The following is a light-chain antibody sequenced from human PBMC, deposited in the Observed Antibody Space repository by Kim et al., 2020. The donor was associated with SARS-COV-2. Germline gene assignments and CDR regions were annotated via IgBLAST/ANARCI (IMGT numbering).Light chain of an antibody. CDR1: QRLDNY. V-gene: IGKV1-39*01. J-gene: IGKJ1*01. CDR3: QQAYSTPWT. CDR2: SAS. Sequence: DIQMTQSPPSLSASVGDSVTITCRASQRLDNYLNWYQQKAGKPPKLLIYSASTLESGVPSRFSGSGSETVFTLTITSLQPEDFATYYCQQAYSTPWTFGRGTKVDIK.